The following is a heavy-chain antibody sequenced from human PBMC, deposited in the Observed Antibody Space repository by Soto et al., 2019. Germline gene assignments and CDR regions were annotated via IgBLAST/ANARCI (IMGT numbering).Heavy chain of an antibody. CDR1: GFSFSDYY. Sequence: GGSLRLSCXASGFSFSDYYMSWIRQAPGKGLEWVSYIDFSSNSIYYADSVKGRFTISRDNAKNSLYLQMNSLRAEDTAVYYCARDIEPPGLFFDYWGQGTLVTVSS. D-gene: IGHD6-13*01. CDR2: IDFSSNSI. J-gene: IGHJ4*02. CDR3: ARDIEPPGLFFDY. V-gene: IGHV3-11*01.